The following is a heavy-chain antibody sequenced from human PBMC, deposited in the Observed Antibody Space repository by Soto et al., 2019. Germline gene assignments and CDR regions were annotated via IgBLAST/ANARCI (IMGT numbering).Heavy chain of an antibody. D-gene: IGHD2-2*01. CDR1: GGSISSYY. J-gene: IGHJ5*02. CDR3: ARDTLGYCSSTSCYQSNWFDP. Sequence: ASETLSLTCTVSGGSISSYYWSWIRQPPGKGLEWIGYIYYSGSTNYNPSLKSRVTISVDTSKNQFSLKLSSVTAADTAVYYCARDTLGYCSSTSCYQSNWFDPWGQGTLVTVSS. CDR2: IYYSGST. V-gene: IGHV4-59*01.